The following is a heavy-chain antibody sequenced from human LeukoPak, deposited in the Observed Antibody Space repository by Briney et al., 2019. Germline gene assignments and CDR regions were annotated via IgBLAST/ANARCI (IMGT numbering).Heavy chain of an antibody. CDR3: AKDRRSAMVDY. J-gene: IGHJ4*02. Sequence: TGGSLRLSCAASGFTFSSYGMHWVRQAPGKGLEWVAFIRYDGSNKYYADSVKGRFTISRDNSKNTLYLQMNSLRAEDTAVYYCAKDRRSAMVDYWGQGTLVTVSS. D-gene: IGHD5-18*01. V-gene: IGHV3-30*02. CDR2: IRYDGSNK. CDR1: GFTFSSYG.